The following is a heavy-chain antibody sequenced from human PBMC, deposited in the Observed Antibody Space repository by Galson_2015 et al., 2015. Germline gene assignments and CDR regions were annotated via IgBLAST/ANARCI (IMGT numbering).Heavy chain of an antibody. J-gene: IGHJ4*02. CDR3: VTDVPAVGADEFDY. Sequence: SLRLSCAASGFTFTSAYMSWIRQAPGKGLEWVAQIKSKGAGGATDYAAPVRGRFTISRDDSTATIHLRMNSLQTEDTAMYYCVTDVPAVGADEFDYWGQGTLVTVSS. V-gene: IGHV3-15*01. CDR1: GFTFTSAY. D-gene: IGHD1-26*01. CDR2: IKSKGAGGAT.